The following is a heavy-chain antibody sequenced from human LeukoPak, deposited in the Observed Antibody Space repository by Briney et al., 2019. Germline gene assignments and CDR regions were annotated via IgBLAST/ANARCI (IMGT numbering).Heavy chain of an antibody. V-gene: IGHV1-46*01. CDR2: INPSGGST. CDR3: ARDVDTAMVSWFDP. J-gene: IGHJ5*02. D-gene: IGHD5-18*01. CDR1: GGTFSSYA. Sequence: HVASVKVSCKASGGTFSSYAISWVRQAPGQGLEWMGIINPSGGSTSYAQKFQGRVTITRDTSASTAYMELSSLRSEDTAVYYCARDVDTAMVSWFDPWGQGTLVTVSS.